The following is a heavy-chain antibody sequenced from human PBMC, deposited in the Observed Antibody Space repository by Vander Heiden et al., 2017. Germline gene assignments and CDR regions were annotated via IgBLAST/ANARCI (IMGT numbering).Heavy chain of an antibody. CDR3: ADGSGSSKFDY. Sequence: QLHLQESGPGLVKPSETLSLPCTVPGGSISSSSYYWGWIRQPPGKGLEWIGSIYYSGSTYYNPSLKSRVTISVDTSKNQFSLKLSSVTAADTAVYYCADGSGSSKFDYWAREPWSPSPQ. J-gene: IGHJ4*02. D-gene: IGHD3-10*01. V-gene: IGHV4-39*01. CDR2: IYYSGST. CDR1: GGSISSSSYY.